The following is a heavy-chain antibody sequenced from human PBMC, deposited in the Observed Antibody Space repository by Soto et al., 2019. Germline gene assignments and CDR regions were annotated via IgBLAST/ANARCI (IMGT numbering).Heavy chain of an antibody. CDR1: GFTFSSYS. CDR2: ISSSSSTI. J-gene: IGHJ3*01. CDR3: ARDQLYYNDISGRPLNAFDV. D-gene: IGHD3-22*01. V-gene: IGHV3-48*01. Sequence: GGSLRLSCAASGFTFSSYSMNWVRQAPGKGPEWVSYISSSSSTIYYADSVKGRFTISRDNAKNSLYLQMNSLRAEDTAVYYCARDQLYYNDISGRPLNAFDVWGQGKMVTVSS.